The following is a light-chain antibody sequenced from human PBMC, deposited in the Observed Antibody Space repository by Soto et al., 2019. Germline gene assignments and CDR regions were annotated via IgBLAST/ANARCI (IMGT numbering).Light chain of an antibody. J-gene: IGKJ2*01. CDR3: QQYSSSYT. Sequence: ILLTQSPGTLSLSPGERATLSCRAIQSVSSSYLAWYQQKPGKAPRLLIYGASSRATGIPDRFSGSGSGKDFTLTISRLEAEDCAVYYCQQYSSSYTFGQGTKLEIK. CDR1: QSVSSSY. V-gene: IGKV3-20*01. CDR2: GAS.